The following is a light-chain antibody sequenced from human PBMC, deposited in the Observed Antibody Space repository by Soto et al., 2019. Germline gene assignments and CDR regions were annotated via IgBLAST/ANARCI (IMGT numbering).Light chain of an antibody. J-gene: IGKJ3*01. Sequence: AIRMTQSPSSFSASTGDRVTITCRASQDISNSLAWYQQKPGKAPNLLIYSASTLQSGVPSRFSGSGSGTDFTLTISGLQPEDFATYYCQQYYSYPPSFTFGPGTKVEI. CDR3: QQYYSYPPSFT. CDR1: QDISNS. V-gene: IGKV1-8*01. CDR2: SAS.